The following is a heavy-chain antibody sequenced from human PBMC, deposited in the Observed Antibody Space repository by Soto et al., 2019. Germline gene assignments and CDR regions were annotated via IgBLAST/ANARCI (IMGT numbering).Heavy chain of an antibody. Sequence: QVQLVQSGAEVKKPGASVKVSCKASGYIFTNFGISWVRQAPGQGLEWMGWISTYNGDTKYAQKLQARVTMTTDTSTSTAYLELRSLISDDPAMYYCARADGTGWYGSWGQGTLVTVSS. D-gene: IGHD6-19*01. CDR3: ARADGTGWYGS. CDR1: GYIFTNFG. CDR2: ISTYNGDT. V-gene: IGHV1-18*04. J-gene: IGHJ5*02.